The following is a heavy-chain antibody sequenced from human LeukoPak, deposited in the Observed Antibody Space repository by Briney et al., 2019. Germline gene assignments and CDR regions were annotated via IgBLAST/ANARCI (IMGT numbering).Heavy chain of an antibody. Sequence: QSGGSLRLSCAASGFTFRTSAFSWVRQSPGRGLEWVSTVGTDSDTYYADSVKGRFTISRDNSKNTVYLQMTGLRADDTAVYYCAKKTPGIHPFDSWGQGTLVTVSS. CDR1: GFTFRTSA. J-gene: IGHJ4*02. CDR2: VGTDSDT. CDR3: AKKTPGIHPFDS. D-gene: IGHD6-13*01. V-gene: IGHV3-23*01.